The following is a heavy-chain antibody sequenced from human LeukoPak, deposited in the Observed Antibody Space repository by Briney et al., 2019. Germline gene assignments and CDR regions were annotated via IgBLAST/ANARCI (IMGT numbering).Heavy chain of an antibody. D-gene: IGHD5-12*01. Sequence: GGSLRLSCVVSGFTFSDHFLDWVRQAPGKGLEWVGRSRNKAKSYTTEYAASVKGRFTISRDNSKNTLYLQMNSLRAEDTAVYYCAKGGDYSGYDFYAFDIWGQGTMVTVSS. J-gene: IGHJ3*02. CDR2: SRNKAKSYTT. CDR3: AKGGDYSGYDFYAFDI. CDR1: GFTFSDHF. V-gene: IGHV3-72*01.